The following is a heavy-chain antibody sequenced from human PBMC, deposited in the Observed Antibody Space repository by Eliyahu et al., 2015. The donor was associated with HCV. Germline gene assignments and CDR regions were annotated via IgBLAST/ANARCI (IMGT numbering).Heavy chain of an antibody. CDR2: IYYSGST. Sequence: QLQLQESGPGLVKPSETLSLTCTVSGGSISSSSYYWGWIRQPPGKGLEWIGSIYYSGSTYYNPSLKSRVTISVDTSKNQFSLKLSSVTAADTAVYYCAIIQTKGGWDYYYYGMDVWGQGTTVTVSS. CDR1: GGSISSSSYY. D-gene: IGHD6-19*01. V-gene: IGHV4-39*01. CDR3: AIIQTKGGWDYYYYGMDV. J-gene: IGHJ6*02.